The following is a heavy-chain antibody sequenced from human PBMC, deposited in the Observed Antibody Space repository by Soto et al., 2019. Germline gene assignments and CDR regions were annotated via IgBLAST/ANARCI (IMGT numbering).Heavy chain of an antibody. D-gene: IGHD3-10*01. CDR3: AKRGSGHYFDY. CDR2: ISGSGGST. CDR1: GFTFSSYA. Sequence: GGSLRLSCAASGFTFSSYAMSWVRQALGKGLEWVSVISGSGGSTYYADSVKGRFTISRDNSKNTLYLQMNSLRAEDTAVYYCAKRGSGHYFDYWGQGTLVTVSS. J-gene: IGHJ4*02. V-gene: IGHV3-23*01.